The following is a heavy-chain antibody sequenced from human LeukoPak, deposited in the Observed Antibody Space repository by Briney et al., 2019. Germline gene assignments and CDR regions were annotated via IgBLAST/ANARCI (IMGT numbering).Heavy chain of an antibody. V-gene: IGHV3-30*04. CDR2: ISYDGSNK. J-gene: IGHJ4*02. D-gene: IGHD3-10*01. CDR3: ARGQQLWFGELN. Sequence: GGSLRLSCAASGFTFSSYAMHWVRQAPGKGLEWVAVISYDGSNKYYADSVKGRFTIPRDNSKNTLYLQMNSLRAEDTAVYYCARGQQLWFGELNWGQGTLVTVSS. CDR1: GFTFSSYA.